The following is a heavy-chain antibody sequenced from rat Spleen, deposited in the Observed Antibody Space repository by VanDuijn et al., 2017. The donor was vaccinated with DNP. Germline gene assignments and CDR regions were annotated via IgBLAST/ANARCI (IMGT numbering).Heavy chain of an antibody. V-gene: IGHV5S13*01. J-gene: IGHJ2*01. D-gene: IGHD4-3*01. Sequence: EVQLVESGGGLVQPGRSLKLSCAASGFTFSNYGMAWVRQAPTKGLEWVASIGTDDTNTDFRDSVKDRFTISRDNAKNTQYLQMDSLRSEDTATYYCTRHKFGGDYFDYWGQGVMVTVSS. CDR1: GFTFSNYG. CDR2: IGTDDTNT. CDR3: TRHKFGGDYFDY.